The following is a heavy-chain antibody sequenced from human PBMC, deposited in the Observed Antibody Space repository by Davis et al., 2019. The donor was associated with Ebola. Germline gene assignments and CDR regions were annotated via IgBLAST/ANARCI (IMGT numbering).Heavy chain of an antibody. CDR3: ARETLLWFRELLGGGGYYFDY. J-gene: IGHJ4*02. CDR2: TNPNNGGT. CDR1: GYTFTGYH. Sequence: ASVKVSCKASGYTFTGYHIHWVRQAPGQGLEWMGWTNPNNGGTNNARKFQGRVTMTTDTSTSTAYMELRSLRSDDTAVYYCARETLLWFRELLGGGGYYFDYWGQGTLVTVSS. D-gene: IGHD3-10*01. V-gene: IGHV1-2*02.